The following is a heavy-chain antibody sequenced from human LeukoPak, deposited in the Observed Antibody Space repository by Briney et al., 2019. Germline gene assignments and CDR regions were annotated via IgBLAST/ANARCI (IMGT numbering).Heavy chain of an antibody. CDR2: IKPNNGDT. CDR3: ARGYNSGYEY. Sequence: GASVKVSCKASGYTFTAFHLHWVRQAPGQGLEWMGRIKPNNGDTSYAQKFQGRVTMTRDTSLSTIYMESNSLRSDDTAVYYCARGYNSGYEYWGQGTLVTVSS. V-gene: IGHV1-2*06. CDR1: GYTFTAFH. J-gene: IGHJ4*02. D-gene: IGHD1-14*01.